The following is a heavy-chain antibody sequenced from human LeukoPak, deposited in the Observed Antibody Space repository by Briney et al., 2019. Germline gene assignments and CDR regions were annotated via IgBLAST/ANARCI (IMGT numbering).Heavy chain of an antibody. Sequence: ASVNVSCKASGYTFTSYGISWVRQAPRQGLEWMGWISAYNGNTNYAQKLQGRVTMTTDTSTSTAYMELRSLRSDDTAVYYCARDRRSVAAAGIIFDPWGQGTLVTVSS. V-gene: IGHV1-18*01. D-gene: IGHD6-13*01. CDR2: ISAYNGNT. J-gene: IGHJ5*02. CDR3: ARDRRSVAAAGIIFDP. CDR1: GYTFTSYG.